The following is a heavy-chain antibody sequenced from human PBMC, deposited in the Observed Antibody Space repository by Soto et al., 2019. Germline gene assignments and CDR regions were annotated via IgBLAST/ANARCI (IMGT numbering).Heavy chain of an antibody. CDR3: AKGAEVGALGAFDI. D-gene: IGHD1-26*01. CDR1: GFTFSSYG. CDR2: ISYDGSNK. J-gene: IGHJ3*02. V-gene: IGHV3-30*18. Sequence: QVQLVESGGGVVQPGRSLRLSCAASGFTFSSYGMHWVRQAPGKGLEWVAVISYDGSNKYYADSVKGRFTISRDNSKNTLYLQMNSLRAEDTAVYYCAKGAEVGALGAFDIWGQGTMVTVSS.